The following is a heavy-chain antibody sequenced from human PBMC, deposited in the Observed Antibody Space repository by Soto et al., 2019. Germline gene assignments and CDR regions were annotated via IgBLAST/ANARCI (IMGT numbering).Heavy chain of an antibody. V-gene: IGHV3-11*01. D-gene: IGHD2-15*01. CDR3: TRDSGIYYFDS. Sequence: VGSLRLSCVASGFTFSDYYMSWFRQAPGKGLEWVSYISSGGSVIYSADSMKGRFTISRDNAKNSLYLQVNSLRAEDTAVYYCTRDSGIYYFDSWGQGTLVTVSS. CDR2: ISSGGSVI. J-gene: IGHJ4*02. CDR1: GFTFSDYY.